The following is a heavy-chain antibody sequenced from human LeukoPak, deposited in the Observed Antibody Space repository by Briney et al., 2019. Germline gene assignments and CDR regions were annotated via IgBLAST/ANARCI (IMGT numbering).Heavy chain of an antibody. V-gene: IGHV3-23*01. Sequence: GGSLRLSCAASGLTFPRYAFAWVRQAPGRGLQWVSGISGSGRDTFYSDSVKGRFTISRDNSKNTLYLQMNSLRAEDTAVYYCARAYGDYVMYYFDYWGQGTLVTVSS. CDR2: ISGSGRDT. CDR1: GLTFPRYA. CDR3: ARAYGDYVMYYFDY. J-gene: IGHJ4*02. D-gene: IGHD4-17*01.